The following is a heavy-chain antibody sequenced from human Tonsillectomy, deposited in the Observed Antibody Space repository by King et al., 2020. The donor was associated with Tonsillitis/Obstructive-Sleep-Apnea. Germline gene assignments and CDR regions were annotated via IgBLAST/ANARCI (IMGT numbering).Heavy chain of an antibody. V-gene: IGHV3-23*04. CDR3: ANHNIAVCGGDGSDAFVI. Sequence: VQLVESGGGLVQPGGSLRLSCAASGFTFSSYAMSWVRQAPGKGLEWVSAIIGSGGSTYYADSVKGRFTISRDNSTNTLYLQMNSLRAEDTAVYYCANHNIAVCGGDGSDAFVICGQGTMFTVSS. CDR1: GFTFSSYA. CDR2: IIGSGGST. D-gene: IGHD2-21*01. J-gene: IGHJ3*02.